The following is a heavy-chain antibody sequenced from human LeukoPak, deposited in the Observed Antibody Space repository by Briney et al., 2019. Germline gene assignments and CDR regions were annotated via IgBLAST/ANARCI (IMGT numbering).Heavy chain of an antibody. J-gene: IGHJ5*02. CDR1: GGSVSSGSYY. Sequence: SKTLSLTCTVSGGSVSSGSYYWSWIRQPPGKGLEWIGYIYYSGSTNYNPSLKSRVTISEDTSKNQFSLKLSSVTAADTAVYYCARAVPAYSSGWYVGWFDPWGQGTLVTVSS. D-gene: IGHD6-19*01. V-gene: IGHV4-61*01. CDR3: ARAVPAYSSGWYVGWFDP. CDR2: IYYSGST.